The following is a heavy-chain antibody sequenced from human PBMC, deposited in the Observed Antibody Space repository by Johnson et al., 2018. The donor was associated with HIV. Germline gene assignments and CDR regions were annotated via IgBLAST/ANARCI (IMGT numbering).Heavy chain of an antibody. J-gene: IGHJ3*02. D-gene: IGHD3-16*01. CDR1: GFTVSSNY. V-gene: IGHV3-23*04. CDR3: AKHLSTFVDAFDI. CDR2: ISGSGGGT. Sequence: EVQLVESGGGLVQPGGSLRLSCAASGFTVSSNYMSWVRQAPGKGLEWVSAISGSGGGTYYADSVKGRFTISRDNSKNTLYLQMNSLRAEDPAIYYCAKHLSTFVDAFDIWGQGTMVTVSS.